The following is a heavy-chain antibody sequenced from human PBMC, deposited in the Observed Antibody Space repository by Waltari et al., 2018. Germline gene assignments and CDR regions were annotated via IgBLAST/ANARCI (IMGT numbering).Heavy chain of an antibody. Sequence: QVQLVESGGGVVQPGGSLRLSCAPSGVTSSSYGSHWVRQAPGKGLEWVAFIRYDGSDKSYADSVKGRFTISRDISKNTLYLQMNSLRVEDTALYYCAKGDWGPHSWGQGTLVTVSS. V-gene: IGHV3-30*02. D-gene: IGHD7-27*01. CDR3: AKGDWGPHS. CDR2: IRYDGSDK. CDR1: GVTSSSYG. J-gene: IGHJ4*02.